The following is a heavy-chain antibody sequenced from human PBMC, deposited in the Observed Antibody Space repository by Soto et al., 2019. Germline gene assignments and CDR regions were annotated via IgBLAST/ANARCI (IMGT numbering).Heavy chain of an antibody. Sequence: PSETLSLTSPPSAGSVTSYYWGWIRQPPGKGLEWIGYIYYSGSTNYTPSLKSRVTIAVDTAKIQFSLKLRSVTAADTAVYFGARLAGYSSGWYYFDYWGQGTLVTVS. CDR2: IYYSGST. V-gene: IGHV4-59*08. D-gene: IGHD6-19*01. CDR1: AGSVTSYY. J-gene: IGHJ4*02. CDR3: ARLAGYSSGWYYFDY.